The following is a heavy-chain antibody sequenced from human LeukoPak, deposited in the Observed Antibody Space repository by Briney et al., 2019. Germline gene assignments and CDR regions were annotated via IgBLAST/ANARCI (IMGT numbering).Heavy chain of an antibody. D-gene: IGHD3-22*01. J-gene: IGHJ2*01. V-gene: IGHV3-73*01. CDR2: IRSKANNYAT. CDR3: ARKTITYYYDSSEDWYFDL. Sequence: GGSLRLSCAASGFTFSGSALHWVRQASGKGLEWVGRIRSKANNYATAYAASVKGRFTISRDDSKNTAYLQMNSLKTEDTAVYYCARKTITYYYDSSEDWYFDLWGRGTLVTVSS. CDR1: GFTFSGSA.